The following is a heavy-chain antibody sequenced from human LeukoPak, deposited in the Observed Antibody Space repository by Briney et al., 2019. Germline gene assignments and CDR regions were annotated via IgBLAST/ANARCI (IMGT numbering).Heavy chain of an antibody. CDR1: GGSISSYY. V-gene: IGHV4-4*07. CDR2: IYTSGST. CDR3: ARSSFLTGYYYSFDY. D-gene: IGHD3-9*01. Sequence: PSETLSLTCTVPGGSISSYYWSWIRQPAGKGLEWIGRIYTSGSTNYNPSLKSRVTMSVDTSKNQFSLKLSSVTAADTAVYYCARSSFLTGYYYSFDYWGQGTLVTVSS. J-gene: IGHJ4*02.